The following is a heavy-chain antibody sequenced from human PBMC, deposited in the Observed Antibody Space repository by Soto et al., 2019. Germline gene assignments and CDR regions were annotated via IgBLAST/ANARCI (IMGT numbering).Heavy chain of an antibody. D-gene: IGHD6-6*01. V-gene: IGHV3-33*01. CDR1: GFTFSSYG. Sequence: QVQLVESGGGVVQPGRSLRLSCAASGFTFSSYGMHWVRQAPGKGLEWVAVIWYDGSNKYYAESVKGRFTISRDNSKNTLYLQMNSLRAEDTAVYYCARDQVAARPSPGGFGYYYYGMDVWGQGTTVTVSS. CDR2: IWYDGSNK. CDR3: ARDQVAARPSPGGFGYYYYGMDV. J-gene: IGHJ6*02.